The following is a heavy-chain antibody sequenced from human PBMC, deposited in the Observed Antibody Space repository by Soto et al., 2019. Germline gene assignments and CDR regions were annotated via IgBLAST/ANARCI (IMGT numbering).Heavy chain of an antibody. CDR3: AKGYGSTLGATFFDS. CDR1: GFTFSNYA. J-gene: IGHJ4*02. D-gene: IGHD1-26*01. V-gene: IGHV3-23*01. Sequence: EVQLLESGGNLVQPGGSLRLSCAVSGFTFSNYAMNWVRQAPGKGLEWVSTISGGAGSKNYADSVKGRFTVSRDNSQNTLYLRMNSLRADDTAVYYCAKGYGSTLGATFFDSWGQGTLVTVSS. CDR2: ISGGAGSK.